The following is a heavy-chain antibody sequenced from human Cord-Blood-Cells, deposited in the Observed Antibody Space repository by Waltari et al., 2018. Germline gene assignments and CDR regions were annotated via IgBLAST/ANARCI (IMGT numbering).Heavy chain of an antibody. Sequence: QVQLQESGPGLVKPSETLSLTCAVSGYSISSGYYWGWIRQPPGKGLEWIGSIYHSGSTYYNPARKSRVTISVDTSKNQFSLKLSSVTAADTAVYYCARATGDFDYWGQGTLFTVSS. J-gene: IGHJ4*02. CDR2: IYHSGST. D-gene: IGHD7-27*01. V-gene: IGHV4-38-2*01. CDR3: ARATGDFDY. CDR1: GYSISSGYY.